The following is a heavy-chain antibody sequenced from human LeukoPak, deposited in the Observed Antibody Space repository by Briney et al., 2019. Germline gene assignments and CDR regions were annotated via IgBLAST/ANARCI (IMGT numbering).Heavy chain of an antibody. Sequence: GGSLRQSCAASGVSFNSYVITWVRQAPGKGLEWVSGISGSGANTYYADSVKGRFTISRDNSKNTLYLQMNSLRAEDTAVYYCAKGLSSAYPRAYWYLDLWARGTLVTVSS. V-gene: IGHV3-23*01. D-gene: IGHD3-22*01. J-gene: IGHJ2*01. CDR2: ISGSGANT. CDR3: AKGLSSAYPRAYWYLDL. CDR1: GVSFNSYV.